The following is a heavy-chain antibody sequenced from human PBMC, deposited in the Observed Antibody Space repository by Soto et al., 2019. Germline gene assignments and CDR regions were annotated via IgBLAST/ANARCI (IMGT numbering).Heavy chain of an antibody. D-gene: IGHD6-13*01. CDR1: GGTFSSYT. V-gene: IGHV1-69*02. CDR2: IIPILGIA. Sequence: QVQLVQSGAEVKKPGSSVKVSCKASGGTFSSYTISWVRQAPGQGLEWMGRIIPILGIANYAQKFQGRVTSTADKSTSTAYMELSSLRCEDTAVYYCATAAPSGFDPWGQGTLVTVSS. J-gene: IGHJ5*02. CDR3: ATAAPSGFDP.